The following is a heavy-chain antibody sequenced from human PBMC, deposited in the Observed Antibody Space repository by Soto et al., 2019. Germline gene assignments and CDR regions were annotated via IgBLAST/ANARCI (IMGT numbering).Heavy chain of an antibody. J-gene: IGHJ4*02. D-gene: IGHD3-22*01. CDR1: GYTFTSYA. Sequence: QVQLVQSGAEVKKPGASVKVSCKASGYTFTSYAMHWVRQAPGQRLEWMGWINAGNGNTKYSQKFQGRVTITRDTSASTAYMELSRLRSEDTAVYYCARDPYYDSSGYYSLTLDYWGQGTLVTVSS. CDR2: INAGNGNT. V-gene: IGHV1-3*01. CDR3: ARDPYYDSSGYYSLTLDY.